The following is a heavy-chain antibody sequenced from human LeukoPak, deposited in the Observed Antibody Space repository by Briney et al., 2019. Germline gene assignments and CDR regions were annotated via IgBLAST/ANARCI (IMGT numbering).Heavy chain of an antibody. CDR1: GYTFTSYG. V-gene: IGHV1-18*01. Sequence: ASVKVSCKASGYTFTSYGISWVRQAPGQGLEWMGWISAYNGNTNYAQKLQGRVTMTTDTSTSTAYMELRRLRSDDTAVYYCAREGDCSGGSCYGAYYFDYWGQGTLVTVSS. CDR3: AREGDCSGGSCYGAYYFDY. J-gene: IGHJ4*02. CDR2: ISAYNGNT. D-gene: IGHD2-15*01.